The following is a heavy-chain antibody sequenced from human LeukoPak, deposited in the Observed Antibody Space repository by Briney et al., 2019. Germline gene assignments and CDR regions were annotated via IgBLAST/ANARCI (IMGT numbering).Heavy chain of an antibody. CDR1: GFTFSSYS. CDR2: IISSSIST. V-gene: IGHV3-23*01. Sequence: GGSLRLSCAASGFTFSSYSMSWVRQAPGKGLEWVSAIISSSISTYYVDSVKGRFTTSRDNPKNTLFLQMNSLRAEDTAVYYCAKDRAQKLVLDFWGQGTLVTVSS. J-gene: IGHJ4*02. D-gene: IGHD6-13*01. CDR3: AKDRAQKLVLDF.